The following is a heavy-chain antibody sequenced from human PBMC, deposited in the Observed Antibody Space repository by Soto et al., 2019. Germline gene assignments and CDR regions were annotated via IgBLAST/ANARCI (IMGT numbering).Heavy chain of an antibody. CDR1: GFSFFSYA. CDR2: ISGSGGHT. V-gene: IGHV3-23*01. D-gene: IGHD2-8*01. J-gene: IGHJ5*02. Sequence: GGSLRLSCTGSGFSFFSYAMSWVRQAPGKGLEWVSTISGSGGHTYYADSVKGRFVVSRDNDKNTVYLHMSSLTGEDTAVYFCARIEMGWFAHWGQGTQVTVSS. CDR3: ARIEMGWFAH.